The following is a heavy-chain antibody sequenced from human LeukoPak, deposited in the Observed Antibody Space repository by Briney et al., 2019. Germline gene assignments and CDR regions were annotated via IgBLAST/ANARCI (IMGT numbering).Heavy chain of an antibody. J-gene: IGHJ2*01. CDR1: GFTFPDYA. V-gene: IGHV3-49*03. CDR3: TRGRGDGYKYWFFDV. CDR2: IRTKFYGGTT. Sequence: GGSLRLSCTASGFTFPDYAMNWCRLAPGKGLEWVGVIRTKFYGGTTEYAASVKGRFTISRDDFGRSVYLQMTSLKTEDTAVYYCTRGRGDGYKYWFFDVWGRGTLVTVSP. D-gene: IGHD5-24*01.